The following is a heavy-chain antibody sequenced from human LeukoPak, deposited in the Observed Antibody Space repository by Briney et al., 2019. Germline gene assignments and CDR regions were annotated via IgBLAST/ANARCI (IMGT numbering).Heavy chain of an antibody. CDR1: GFTFSSYW. J-gene: IGHJ6*02. Sequence: PGGSLRLSCAASGFTFSSYWMSWVRQAPGKGLEWVANIKQDGSEKYYVDSVKGRFTISRDNAKNSLYLQMNSLRAEDTAVYYCARLSTVTTTYYYYYGMDVWGQGTTVTVSS. CDR3: ARLSTVTTTYYYYYGMDV. D-gene: IGHD4-4*01. CDR2: IKQDGSEK. V-gene: IGHV3-7*01.